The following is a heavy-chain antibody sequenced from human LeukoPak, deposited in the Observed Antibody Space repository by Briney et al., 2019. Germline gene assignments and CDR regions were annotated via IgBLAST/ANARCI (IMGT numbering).Heavy chain of an antibody. CDR1: GYIFTSYS. D-gene: IGHD6-19*01. CDR3: ARAATIAVAVVY. V-gene: IGHV1-18*01. Sequence: ASVKVSCKASGYIFTSYSISWVRQAPGQGLEWMGWISAYNGDTNYAQKVQGRVTMNTDTSTSTAYMELRSLRSDDTAVYYCARAATIAVAVVYWGQGTLVTVSS. J-gene: IGHJ4*02. CDR2: ISAYNGDT.